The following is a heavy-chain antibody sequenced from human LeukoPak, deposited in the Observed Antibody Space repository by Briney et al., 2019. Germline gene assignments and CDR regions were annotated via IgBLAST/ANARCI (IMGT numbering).Heavy chain of an antibody. CDR1: GYTFTSYG. Sequence: ASVKVSCKASGYTFTSYGISWVRQAPGQGLEWMGWISAYNGNTNYAQKLRGRVTMTTDTSTSTAYMELRSLRSDDTAVYYCARVHYDILTGYLEGRFDDYWGQGTLVTVSS. D-gene: IGHD3-9*01. CDR2: ISAYNGNT. V-gene: IGHV1-18*01. CDR3: ARVHYDILTGYLEGRFDDY. J-gene: IGHJ4*02.